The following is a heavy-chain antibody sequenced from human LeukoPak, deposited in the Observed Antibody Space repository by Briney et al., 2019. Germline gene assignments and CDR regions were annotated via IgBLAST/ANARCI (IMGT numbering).Heavy chain of an antibody. J-gene: IGHJ4*02. CDR3: ATDIQQLVLFAY. CDR1: GYRLSEVS. Sequence: GASVKVSCKVSGYRLSEVSMHWVRQAPGQGLEWMGSFDPEDGEAIYAQRFQGRVSMTEDTSTHTAYMEVNSLRSEDTAVYYCATDIQQLVLFAYWGQGTLVTVSS. D-gene: IGHD6-13*01. V-gene: IGHV1-24*01. CDR2: FDPEDGEA.